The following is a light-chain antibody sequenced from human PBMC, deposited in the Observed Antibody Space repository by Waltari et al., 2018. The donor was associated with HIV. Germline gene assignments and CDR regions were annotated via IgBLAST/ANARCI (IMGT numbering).Light chain of an antibody. V-gene: IGLV1-44*01. J-gene: IGLJ3*02. CDR1: TANIGTNT. CDR2: SDH. CDR3: ASWDASLDGWV. Sequence: QSLLTQPPSASGTPGQRVTISCSGGTANIGTNTVNWYKQLPGTAPTLLIFSDHLRHSGVSARFSCSKSGTSASLAISGLRSDDEAKFICASWDASLDGWVFGGGTQLTVL.